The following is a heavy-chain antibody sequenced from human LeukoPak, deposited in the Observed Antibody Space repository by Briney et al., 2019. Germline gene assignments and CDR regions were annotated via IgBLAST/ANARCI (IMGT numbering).Heavy chain of an antibody. CDR3: ARADFWSGHYYYFYGMDV. D-gene: IGHD3-3*01. Sequence: PGRSLRLSCVASGFPFSSYGMHWVRQAPGKGLEWVAVIWFDGNNEYYADSVRGRFTISRDNSKNTLYLQMNSLRAEDTAIYYCARADFWSGHYYYFYGMDVWGQGTTLTVSS. CDR2: IWFDGNNE. J-gene: IGHJ6*02. V-gene: IGHV3-33*01. CDR1: GFPFSSYG.